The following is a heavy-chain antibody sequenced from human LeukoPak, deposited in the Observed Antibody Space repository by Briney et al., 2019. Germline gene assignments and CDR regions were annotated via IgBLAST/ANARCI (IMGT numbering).Heavy chain of an antibody. D-gene: IGHD3-10*01. V-gene: IGHV4-34*01. J-gene: IGHJ4*02. CDR3: ASADGSGSFVPPFYY. Sequence: SETLSLTCAVYGGSFSGYYWSWIRQPPGKGLEWIGEINHSGSTNYNPSLKSRVTISVDTSKNQFSLKLSSVTAADTAVYYCASADGSGSFVPPFYYWGQGTLVTVSS. CDR2: INHSGST. CDR1: GGSFSGYY.